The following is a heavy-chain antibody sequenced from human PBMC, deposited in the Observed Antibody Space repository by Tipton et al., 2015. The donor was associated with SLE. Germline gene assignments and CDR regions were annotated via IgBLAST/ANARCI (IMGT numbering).Heavy chain of an antibody. D-gene: IGHD3-16*02. CDR2: INGDGSTT. CDR3: AKVYGDYVWGSYRHYYYYMDV. Sequence: SLRLSCAASGFTFSNHWMHWVRQAPGKGLVWVSRINGDGSTTTYADSVKGRFTISRDNSKNTLYLQMNSLRAEDTAVYYCAKVYGDYVWGSYRHYYYYMDVWGKGTTVTVSS. CDR1: GFTFSNHW. V-gene: IGHV3-74*01. J-gene: IGHJ6*03.